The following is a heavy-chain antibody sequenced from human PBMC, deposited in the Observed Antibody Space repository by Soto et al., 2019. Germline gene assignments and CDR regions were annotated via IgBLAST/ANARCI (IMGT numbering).Heavy chain of an antibody. CDR2: INAGNGNT. CDR1: GYTFTSYA. Sequence: ASVKVSCKASGYTFTSYAMHWVRQAPGQRLEWMGWINAGNGNTKYSQKFQGRVTITRDTSASTAYMELSSLRSEDTAVYYCARDVAPVDTAMVKGWFDTWSQETLVTVSS. J-gene: IGHJ5*02. CDR3: ARDVAPVDTAMVKGWFDT. D-gene: IGHD5-18*01. V-gene: IGHV1-3*01.